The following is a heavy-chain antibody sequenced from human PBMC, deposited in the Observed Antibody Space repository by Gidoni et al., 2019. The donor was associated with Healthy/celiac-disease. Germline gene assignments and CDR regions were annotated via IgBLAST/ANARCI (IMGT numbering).Heavy chain of an antibody. Sequence: QVQLVQSGAEVKKPGASVKVSCKASAYTFTSYDINWVRQATGQGLEWMGWMKPTSGNTGYAQKFQGRVTITRNTSISTAYMELSSLRSEDTAVYYCARALSGYVYYYGMDVWGQGTTVTVSS. CDR3: ARALSGYVYYYGMDV. CDR2: MKPTSGNT. D-gene: IGHD5-12*01. J-gene: IGHJ6*02. V-gene: IGHV1-8*03. CDR1: AYTFTSYD.